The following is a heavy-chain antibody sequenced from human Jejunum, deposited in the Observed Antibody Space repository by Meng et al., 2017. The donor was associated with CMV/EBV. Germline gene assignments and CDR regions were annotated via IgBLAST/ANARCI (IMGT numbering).Heavy chain of an antibody. CDR2: INYSGNL. V-gene: IGHV4-39*07. CDR3: ARGCYTSSCYRGSFEY. D-gene: IGHD2-2*02. CDR1: MSSSSYY. J-gene: IGHJ4*02. Sequence: MSSSSYYWGWMRQSPGKGLEWIGTINYSGNLYYSPSLGSRITISLDTSKKQFSLRLNSVTAADTAVHHCARGCYTSSCYRGSFEYWGQGKLVTVSS.